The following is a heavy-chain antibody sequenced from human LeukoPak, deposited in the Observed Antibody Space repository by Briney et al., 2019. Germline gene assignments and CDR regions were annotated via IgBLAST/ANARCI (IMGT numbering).Heavy chain of an antibody. CDR1: GYTFTTYG. CDR2: ISAYNGNT. J-gene: IGHJ4*02. CDR3: ARDKLWCGEFSRSDS. Sequence: GASVKVSCTASGYTFTTYGISWVRQAPGQGLEWMGWISAYNGNTNYAQKLQGRVTMTTETSTSTAYMELWSLRSDDTAVYYCARDKLWCGEFSRSDSWGQGTLVTVSS. D-gene: IGHD3-10*01. V-gene: IGHV1-18*01.